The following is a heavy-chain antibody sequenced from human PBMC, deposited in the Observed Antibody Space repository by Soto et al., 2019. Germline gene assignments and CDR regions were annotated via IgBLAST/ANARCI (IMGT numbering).Heavy chain of an antibody. J-gene: IGHJ6*02. CDR1: GGTFSSYA. V-gene: IGHV1-69*01. Sequence: QVQLVQSGAEVKKPGSSVKVSCKASGGTFSSYAISWVRQAPGQGLEWMGGIIPIFCTANYAQKFQGRVTITADESTSTAYMELSSLRSEDTAVYYCASCRHIGATTLTGCYYGMDVWGQGTTVTVSS. D-gene: IGHD5-12*01. CDR2: IIPIFCTA. CDR3: ASCRHIGATTLTGCYYGMDV.